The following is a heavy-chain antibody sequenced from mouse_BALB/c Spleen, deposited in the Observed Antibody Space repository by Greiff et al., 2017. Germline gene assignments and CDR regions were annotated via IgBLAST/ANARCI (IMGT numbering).Heavy chain of an antibody. Sequence: DVKLVESGGGLVKPGGSLKLSCAASGFTFSDYYMYWVRQTPEKRLEWVATISDGGSYTYYPDSVKGRFTISRDNAKNNLYLQMSSLKSEDTAMYYCARDRSLYYGSSYDAMDYWGQGTSVTVSS. CDR3: ARDRSLYYGSSYDAMDY. CDR1: GFTFSDYY. V-gene: IGHV5-4*02. D-gene: IGHD1-1*01. CDR2: ISDGGSYT. J-gene: IGHJ4*01.